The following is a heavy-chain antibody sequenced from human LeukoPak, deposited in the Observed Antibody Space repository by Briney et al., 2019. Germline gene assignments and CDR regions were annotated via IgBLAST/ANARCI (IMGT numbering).Heavy chain of an antibody. V-gene: IGHV3-30*02. CDR3: AKCNVGANDFDY. D-gene: IGHD1-26*01. CDR1: GFTFSSYG. CDR2: IRYDGSNK. Sequence: GGSLRLSCAASGFTFSSYGMHWVRQAPGKGLEWVAFIRYDGSNKYYADSVKGRFTISRDNSKNTLYLEMNSLRAEDTAVYYCAKCNVGANDFDYWGQGTLVTVSS. J-gene: IGHJ4*02.